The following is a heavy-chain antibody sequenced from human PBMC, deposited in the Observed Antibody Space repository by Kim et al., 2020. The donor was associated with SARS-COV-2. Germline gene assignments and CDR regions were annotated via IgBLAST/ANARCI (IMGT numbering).Heavy chain of an antibody. V-gene: IGHV1-69*01. D-gene: IGHD3-3*01. Sequence: YAQKSQGRVTITADEATSTAYMELSSLRSEDTAVYYCARRFLEVNNGFDPWGQGTLVTVSS. CDR3: ARRFLEVNNGFDP. J-gene: IGHJ5*02.